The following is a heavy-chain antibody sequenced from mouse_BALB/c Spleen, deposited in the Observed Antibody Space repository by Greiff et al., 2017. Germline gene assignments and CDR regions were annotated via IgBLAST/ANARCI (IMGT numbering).Heavy chain of an antibody. CDR1: GYTFTDYA. D-gene: IGHD1-1*01. CDR2: ISTYYGNT. CDR3: ERGGSSPYYYAMDY. J-gene: IGHJ4*01. V-gene: IGHV1-67*01. Sequence: QVQLKESGPELVRPGVSVKISCKGSGYTFTDYAMHWVKQSHAKSLEWIGVISTYYGNTNYNQKFKGKATMTVDKSSSTAYMELARLTSEDSAIYYSERGGSSPYYYAMDYWGQGTSVTVSS.